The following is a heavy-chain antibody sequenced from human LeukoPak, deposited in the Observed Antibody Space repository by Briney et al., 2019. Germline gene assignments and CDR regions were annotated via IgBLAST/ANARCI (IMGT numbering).Heavy chain of an antibody. V-gene: IGHV3-23*01. CDR2: ISGGGDST. CDR3: AKGSATVRPYYFDF. D-gene: IGHD2-21*02. CDR1: GFTFSNSA. J-gene: IGHJ4*02. Sequence: PGGSLRLSCEASGFTFSNSAMSWVRQAPGKGLDWFSAISGGGDSTYYADSVKSRFTISRDNSKNTLYLQMNDMRAEDAAVYYCAKGSATVRPYYFDFWGQEILVSVSS.